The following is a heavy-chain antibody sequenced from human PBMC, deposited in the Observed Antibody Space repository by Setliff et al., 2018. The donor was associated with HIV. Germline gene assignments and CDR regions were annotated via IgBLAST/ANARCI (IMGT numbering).Heavy chain of an antibody. J-gene: IGHJ3*02. CDR1: GYSISSGYY. D-gene: IGHD3-10*01. V-gene: IGHV4-38-2*01. CDR2: IYHSGGT. Sequence: SETLSLTCAVSGYSISSGYYWGWIRQPPGKGLQWIGSIYHSGGTYYNPSLKSRVTMSVDTSKNQFSLKLTSVTAADTSVYYCARKGVDLYFGVDAFDMWGQGTMVTVSS. CDR3: ARKGVDLYFGVDAFDM.